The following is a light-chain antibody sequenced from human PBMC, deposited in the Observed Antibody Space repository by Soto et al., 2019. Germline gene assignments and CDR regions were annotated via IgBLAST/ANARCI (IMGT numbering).Light chain of an antibody. CDR2: KAS. CDR3: HQYHIYPVT. CDR1: QSVSTW. J-gene: IGKJ4*01. Sequence: DIQMTQSPSTLSASVGDRVTITCRASQSVSTWLAWYQQKPGKAPKLLIHKASTLENWFPSRFSGSGSGTYFTFTISSLQPDDFATYYCHQYHIYPVTFGGGTKVKIK. V-gene: IGKV1-5*03.